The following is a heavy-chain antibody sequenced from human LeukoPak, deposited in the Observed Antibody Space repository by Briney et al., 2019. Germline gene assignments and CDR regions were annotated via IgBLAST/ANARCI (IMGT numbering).Heavy chain of an antibody. CDR2: INAGNGNT. CDR1: GYTFTSYA. CDR3: ATDQYSSGWYNY. J-gene: IGHJ4*02. D-gene: IGHD6-19*01. Sequence: ASVKVSCKASGYTFTSYAMHWVRQAPGQRLEWMGWINAGNGNTKYSQKFQGRVTMTEDTSTDTAYMELSSLRSEDTAVYYCATDQYSSGWYNYWGQGTLVTVSS. V-gene: IGHV1-3*01.